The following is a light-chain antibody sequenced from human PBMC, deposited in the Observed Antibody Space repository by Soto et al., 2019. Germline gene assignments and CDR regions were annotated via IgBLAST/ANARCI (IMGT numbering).Light chain of an antibody. Sequence: DIQMTQSPSSVSAFVGDRVTITCRASQGISSWLAWYQQKPGKAPKLMIYEASTLQSGVPSRFSGSGSGTEFTLTISGLLPEDFATYHCQQLNTLPFTFGQGTRLEIK. V-gene: IGKV1-12*01. CDR1: QGISSW. CDR3: QQLNTLPFT. J-gene: IGKJ5*01. CDR2: EAS.